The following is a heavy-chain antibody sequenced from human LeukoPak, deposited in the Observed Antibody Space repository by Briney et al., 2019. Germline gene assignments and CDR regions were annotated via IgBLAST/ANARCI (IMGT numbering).Heavy chain of an antibody. Sequence: GGSLRLSCAVSGFTFSDYYMDWVRQAAGKGLEWVGRSRNKDHRYSTVYAASVKGRFTISRDESKNSLFLQMNSLKIEDTAIYYCVRGHDSFDYWGQGTLVTVSS. J-gene: IGHJ4*02. D-gene: IGHD3-3*01. CDR3: VRGHDSFDY. CDR1: GFTFSDYY. V-gene: IGHV3-72*01. CDR2: SRNKDHRYST.